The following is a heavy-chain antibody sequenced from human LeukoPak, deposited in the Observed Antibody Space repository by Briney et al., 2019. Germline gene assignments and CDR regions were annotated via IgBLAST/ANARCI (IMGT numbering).Heavy chain of an antibody. CDR3: ARVTGYCSSTSCYGFRAFDI. CDR1: GYTFTSYG. D-gene: IGHD2-2*03. CDR2: IIPIFGTA. Sequence: ASVKVSCKASGYTFTSYGISWVRQAPGQGLEWMGGIIPIFGTANYAQKFQGRVTITTDESTSTAYMELSSLRSEDTAVYYCARVTGYCSSTSCYGFRAFDIWGQGTMVTVSS. V-gene: IGHV1-69*05. J-gene: IGHJ3*02.